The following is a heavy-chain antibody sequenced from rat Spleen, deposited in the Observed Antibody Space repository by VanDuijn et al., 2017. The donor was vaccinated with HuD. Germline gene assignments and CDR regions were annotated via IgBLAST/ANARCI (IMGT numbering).Heavy chain of an antibody. D-gene: IGHD5-1*01. CDR3: ARPPLGARWFAY. CDR1: GFTFSNYY. CDR2: ISPSGGST. J-gene: IGHJ3*01. Sequence: EVQLVESGGGLVQPGRSTKLSCAASGFTFSNYYMAWVRQTPTKGLEWVASISPSGGSTYYRDSVKGRFTISRDNAKSTLYLQMDSLRSEDTATYYCARPPLGARWFAYWGQGTLVTVSS. V-gene: IGHV5-25*01.